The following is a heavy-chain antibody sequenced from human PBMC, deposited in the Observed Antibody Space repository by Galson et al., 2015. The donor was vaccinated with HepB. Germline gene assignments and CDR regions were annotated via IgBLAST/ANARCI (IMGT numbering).Heavy chain of an antibody. Sequence: SLRLSCAASGFTFSSYSMNWVRQAPGKGLEWVSSISSSGSYIYYADSVKGRFTISRDNAKNSLYLQMNSLRAEDTAVYYCAREISGGSHFDYWGQGTLVTVSS. J-gene: IGHJ4*02. CDR2: ISSSGSYI. D-gene: IGHD3-10*01. V-gene: IGHV3-21*01. CDR1: GFTFSSYS. CDR3: AREISGGSHFDY.